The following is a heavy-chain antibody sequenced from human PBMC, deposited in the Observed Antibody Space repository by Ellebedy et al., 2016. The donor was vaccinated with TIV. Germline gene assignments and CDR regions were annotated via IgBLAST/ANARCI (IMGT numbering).Heavy chain of an antibody. CDR1: GDSISSYS. J-gene: IGHJ6*02. CDR3: ARFDYDVEGYYGLDV. D-gene: IGHD3-16*01. CDR2: LFYSGNT. Sequence: SETLSLTXTVSGDSISSYSWTWIRQPPGKGLEWIGYLFYSGNTNYNPSLKSRVTMSVDTSKNQFSLKLSSMTAADTAVYYCARFDYDVEGYYGLDVWGQGTAVTVSS. V-gene: IGHV4-59*01.